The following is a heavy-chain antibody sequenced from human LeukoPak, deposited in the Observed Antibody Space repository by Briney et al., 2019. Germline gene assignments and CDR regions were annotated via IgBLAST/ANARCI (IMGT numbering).Heavy chain of an antibody. J-gene: IGHJ4*02. V-gene: IGHV3-23*01. CDR1: GFTFSSYA. Sequence: GGSLRLSCAASGFTFSSYAMSWVRQAPGKGLEWVSAISGSGGSTYYADSVKGRFTISRDNAKNSLYLQMNSLRAEDTAVYYCARDISGAPGGYWGQGTLVTVSS. CDR3: ARDISGAPGGY. CDR2: ISGSGGST. D-gene: IGHD3-10*01.